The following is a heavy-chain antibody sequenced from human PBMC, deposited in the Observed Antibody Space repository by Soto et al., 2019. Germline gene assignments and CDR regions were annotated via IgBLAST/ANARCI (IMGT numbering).Heavy chain of an antibody. CDR2: ISGSGGST. CDR1: GFTFSSYA. V-gene: IGHV3-23*01. CDR3: AKSLIYDFWSGYSETGIVGATVPYFDY. D-gene: IGHD3-3*01. J-gene: IGHJ4*02. Sequence: GGSLSLSCAASGFTFSSYAMSWVRQAPGKGLEWVSAISGSGGSTYYADSVKGRFTISRDNSKNTLYLQMNSLRAEDTAVYYCAKSLIYDFWSGYSETGIVGATVPYFDYWGQGTLVTVSS.